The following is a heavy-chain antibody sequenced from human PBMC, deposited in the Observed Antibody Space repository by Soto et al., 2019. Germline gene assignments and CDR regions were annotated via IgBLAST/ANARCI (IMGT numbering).Heavy chain of an antibody. CDR1: GFTFNSYA. D-gene: IGHD6-19*01. CDR3: AKLGPLRAVAGGPYDY. V-gene: IGHV3-23*01. Sequence: GGSLRLSCAASGFTFNSYAMSWVRQAPGKGLEWVSAISGSGGSTYYADSVKGRFTISSDNSKNTLYLQMNSLRAEDTAVYYCAKLGPLRAVAGGPYDYWGQGTLVTVSS. CDR2: ISGSGGST. J-gene: IGHJ4*02.